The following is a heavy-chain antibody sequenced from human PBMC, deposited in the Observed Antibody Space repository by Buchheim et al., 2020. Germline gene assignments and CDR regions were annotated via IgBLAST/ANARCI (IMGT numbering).Heavy chain of an antibody. CDR2: ISYDGSNK. V-gene: IGHV3-30*18. Sequence: QVQLVESGGGVVQPGRSLRLSCAASGFTFSSYGMHWVRQAPGKGLEWVAVISYDGSNKYYADSVKGRFTISRDNSKNTLYLQMNSLRAEDTAVYYCAKEKIGAAAPLFDYWGQGTL. CDR1: GFTFSSYG. CDR3: AKEKIGAAAPLFDY. J-gene: IGHJ4*02. D-gene: IGHD6-25*01.